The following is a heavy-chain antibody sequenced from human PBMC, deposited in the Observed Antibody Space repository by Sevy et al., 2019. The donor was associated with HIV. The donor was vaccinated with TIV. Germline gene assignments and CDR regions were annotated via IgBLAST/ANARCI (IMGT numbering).Heavy chain of an antibody. Sequence: GGSLRLCCAASGLNFDDYGMSWVRQAPGKGLEWVSAFNWNGVGTSYADSVKGRFTISGDNAKNSLYVQMNSLRAEDTALYDCVRERSCGGDCYYFDYWGQGTLVTVSS. CDR2: FNWNGVGT. V-gene: IGHV3-20*01. CDR3: VRERSCGGDCYYFDY. D-gene: IGHD2-21*02. CDR1: GLNFDDYG. J-gene: IGHJ4*02.